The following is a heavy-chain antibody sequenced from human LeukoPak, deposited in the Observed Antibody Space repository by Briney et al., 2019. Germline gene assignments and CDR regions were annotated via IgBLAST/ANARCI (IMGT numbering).Heavy chain of an antibody. CDR3: ARQAYGDYAPFDY. CDR1: GYSFTNYW. J-gene: IGHJ4*02. V-gene: IGHV5-51*01. D-gene: IGHD4-17*01. Sequence: GESLKISCKGSGYSFTNYWIGWVRQMPGKGLEWMGIIYPGDSNTRYSPSFQGQVTISADRSISTAYLQWSSLKASDTAKYYCARQAYGDYAPFDYWGQGTLLTVSS. CDR2: IYPGDSNT.